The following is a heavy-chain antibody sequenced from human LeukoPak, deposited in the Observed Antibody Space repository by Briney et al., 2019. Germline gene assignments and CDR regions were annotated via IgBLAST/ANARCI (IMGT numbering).Heavy chain of an antibody. CDR1: GGSFSGSY. CDR2: INHSGST. V-gene: IGHV4-34*01. CDR3: ARGPTGYS. J-gene: IGHJ5*02. D-gene: IGHD6-13*01. Sequence: SETLSLTCAVYGGSFSGSYWSWLRQPPGKGLEWIGEINHSGSTNYNPPLTSRVTISVDTSKNQFSLKLSSVTAADTAVYYCARGPTGYSWGQGTRVTVSS.